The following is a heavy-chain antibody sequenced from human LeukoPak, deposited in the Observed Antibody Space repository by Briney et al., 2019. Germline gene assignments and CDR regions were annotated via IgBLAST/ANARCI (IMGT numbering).Heavy chain of an antibody. CDR2: IYYSGST. Sequence: PSETPSLTCTVSGGSINSYYWSWIRQPPGKGLEWIGYIYYSGSTKYNPSLKSRVTISVDTSKNQFSLKLRSVTAADTAVYYCARGGSGYDSFYYYGMDVWGQGTTVTVSS. V-gene: IGHV4-59*01. CDR3: ARGGSGYDSFYYYGMDV. D-gene: IGHD5-12*01. CDR1: GGSINSYY. J-gene: IGHJ6*02.